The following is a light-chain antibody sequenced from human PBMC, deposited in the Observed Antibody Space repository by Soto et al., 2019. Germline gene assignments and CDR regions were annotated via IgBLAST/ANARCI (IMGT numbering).Light chain of an antibody. CDR1: QGITSY. Sequence: DIQLTQSPSFLSASVGDRVTITCRASQGITSYLAWYQQKPGKAPKLLIYAASTLQSGVPSRFSGSGSGTEFTLTISSLQPEDIATYYCQQYDNLPLTFGGGTRWIS. CDR3: QQYDNLPLT. J-gene: IGKJ4*01. CDR2: AAS. V-gene: IGKV1-9*01.